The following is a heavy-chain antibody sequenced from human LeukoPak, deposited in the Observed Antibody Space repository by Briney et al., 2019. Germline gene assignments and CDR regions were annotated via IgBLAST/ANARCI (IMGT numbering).Heavy chain of an antibody. CDR2: INPNSGGT. CDR1: GYTFTGYY. CDR3: ARDQPDRDYYYYGMDD. Sequence: ASVKVSCKASGYTFTGYYMHWVRQAPGQGLEWMGWINPNSGGTNYAQKFQGRVTMTRDTSISTAYMELSRLRSDDTAVYYCARDQPDRDYYYYGMDDWGQGTTVTVSS. V-gene: IGHV1-2*02. J-gene: IGHJ6*02. D-gene: IGHD3-22*01.